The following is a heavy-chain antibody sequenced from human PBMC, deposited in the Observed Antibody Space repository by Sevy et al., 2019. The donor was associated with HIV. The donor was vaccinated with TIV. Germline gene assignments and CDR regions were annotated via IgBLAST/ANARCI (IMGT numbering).Heavy chain of an antibody. J-gene: IGHJ4*02. V-gene: IGHV4-59*01. CDR3: GRDNWGSIDF. CDR2: AYYNGGT. CDR1: GGSLNTYG. D-gene: IGHD7-27*01. Sequence: SETLSLTCTVSGGSLNTYGWSWIRQPPGKGLEWIGYAYYNGGTNYNPSLKSRLTILVGTSERKFSLQLSSVTPADTAVYYCGRDNWGSIDFWGQGVLVTVSS.